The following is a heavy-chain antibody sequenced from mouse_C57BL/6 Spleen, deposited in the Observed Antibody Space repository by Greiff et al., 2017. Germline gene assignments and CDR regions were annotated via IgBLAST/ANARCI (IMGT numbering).Heavy chain of an antibody. CDR3: ARHEDRYDYDGGFGY. Sequence: QVHVKQSGAELVKPGASVKLSCKASGYTFTEYTIHWVKQRSGQGLEWIGWFYPGSGSIKYNEKFKDKATLTADKSSSTVYMELSRLTSEDSAVYFCARHEDRYDYDGGFGYWGQGTTLTVSS. CDR2: FYPGSGSI. CDR1: GYTFTEYT. D-gene: IGHD2-4*01. J-gene: IGHJ2*01. V-gene: IGHV1-62-2*01.